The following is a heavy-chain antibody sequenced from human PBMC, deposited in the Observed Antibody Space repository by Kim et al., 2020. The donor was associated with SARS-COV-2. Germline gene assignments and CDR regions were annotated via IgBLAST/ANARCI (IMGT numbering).Heavy chain of an antibody. V-gene: IGHV3-23*01. CDR2: ISGSGGST. CDR3: AKGRVGQWLEPYYFDY. Sequence: GGSLRLSCAASGFTFSSYAMSWVRQAPGKGLEWVSAISGSGGSTYYADSVKGRFTISRDNSKTTLYLQMNSLRAEDTAVYYCAKGRVGQWLEPYYFDYWGQGTLVTVSS. J-gene: IGHJ4*02. CDR1: GFTFSSYA. D-gene: IGHD6-19*01.